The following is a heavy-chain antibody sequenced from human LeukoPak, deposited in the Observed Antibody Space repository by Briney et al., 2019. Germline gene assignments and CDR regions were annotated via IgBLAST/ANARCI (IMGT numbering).Heavy chain of an antibody. CDR3: ARDRSNYGDYAW. D-gene: IGHD4-17*01. J-gene: IGHJ4*02. CDR2: IYYSGST. V-gene: IGHV4-59*01. Sequence: SETLSLTCTVSGGSISSYYWSWIRQPPGKGLEWIGYIYYSGSTNYNPSLKSRVTISVDTSKNQFSLKLSSVTAADTAVYYCARDRSNYGDYAWWGQGTLVTVSS. CDR1: GGSISSYY.